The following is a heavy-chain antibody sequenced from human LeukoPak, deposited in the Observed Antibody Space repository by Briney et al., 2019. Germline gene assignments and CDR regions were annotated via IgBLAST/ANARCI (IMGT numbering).Heavy chain of an antibody. CDR2: IAYDGSNK. CDR3: ARGEGRYFDY. V-gene: IGHV3-30-3*01. Sequence: GRSLRLSCAASGFTFSSYAMHWVRQAPGKGLEWVAVIAYDGSNKYYADSVKGRFTISRDNSKNTLYLQMNSLRAEDTAVYYCARGEGRYFDYWGQGTLVTVSS. CDR1: GFTFSSYA. J-gene: IGHJ4*02. D-gene: IGHD3-10*01.